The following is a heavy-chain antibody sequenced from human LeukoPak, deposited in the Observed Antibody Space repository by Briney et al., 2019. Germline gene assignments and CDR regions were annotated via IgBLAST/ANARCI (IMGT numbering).Heavy chain of an antibody. D-gene: IGHD2-8*01. CDR2: INPNSGGT. CDR3: ARDCTNGVCYPDY. CDR1: GYTFTGYY. J-gene: IGHJ4*02. Sequence: ASVKVSCKASGYTFTGYYMHWVRQAPGQGLEWMGWINPNSGGTNYAQKLQGRVTMTTDTSTSTAYMELRSLRSDDTAVYYWARDCTNGVCYPDYWGQGTLVTVSS. V-gene: IGHV1-2*02.